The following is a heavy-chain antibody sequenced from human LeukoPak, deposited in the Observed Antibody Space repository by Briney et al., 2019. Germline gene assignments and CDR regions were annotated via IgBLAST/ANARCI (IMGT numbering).Heavy chain of an antibody. J-gene: IGHJ3*02. CDR1: GGSISSYY. D-gene: IGHD1-14*01. V-gene: IGHV4-4*07. CDR2: IYTSGST. Sequence: SETLSLTCTVSGGSISSYYRSWIRQPAGKGLEWIGRIYTSGSTNYNPSLKSRVTMSVDTSKNQFSLKLSSVTAADTAVYYCARGGLTKPDGGAFDIWGQGTMVTVSS. CDR3: ARGGLTKPDGGAFDI.